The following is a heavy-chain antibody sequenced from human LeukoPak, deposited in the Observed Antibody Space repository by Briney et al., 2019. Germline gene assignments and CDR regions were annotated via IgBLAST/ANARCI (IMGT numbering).Heavy chain of an antibody. Sequence: GGSLRLSCAATGFSFTTYWMSWVRQAPGKGLEWVANIKEDGSDKYYVDSVKGRLSISRDNAKNSLYLQMSSLRAEDTAVYYCAKDPGGKAVDRWFDPWGQGTLVTVSS. V-gene: IGHV3-7*03. CDR2: IKEDGSDK. CDR1: GFSFTTYW. J-gene: IGHJ5*02. D-gene: IGHD6-19*01. CDR3: AKDPGGKAVDRWFDP.